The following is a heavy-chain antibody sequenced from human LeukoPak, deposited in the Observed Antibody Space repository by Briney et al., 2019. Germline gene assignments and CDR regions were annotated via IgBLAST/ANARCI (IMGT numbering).Heavy chain of an antibody. Sequence: SETLSLTCTVSGGPINSFYWSWIRQPPGKGLEWIGYIYYSGSTNYNPSLKSRVTMSLDESKNQLSLDLASVTAADTAVYYCSRESGAFSPFGYWGQGTLVTVHS. CDR2: IYYSGST. V-gene: IGHV4-59*12. CDR3: SRESGAFSPFGY. CDR1: GGPINSFY. J-gene: IGHJ4*02. D-gene: IGHD1-26*01.